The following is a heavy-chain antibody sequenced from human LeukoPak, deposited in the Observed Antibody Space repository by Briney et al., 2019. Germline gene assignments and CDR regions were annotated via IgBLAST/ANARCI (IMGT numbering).Heavy chain of an antibody. Sequence: ASVKVSCKASGYTFTSYYMHWVRQAPGQGLEWMRRINPNSGGTNYAQKFQGRVTMTRDTSICTAYMELSRLRSDDTAVYYCARDSRTTYYHDSSGYEDDYWGQGTLVTVSS. J-gene: IGHJ4*02. V-gene: IGHV1-2*02. CDR2: INPNSGGT. CDR3: ARDSRTTYYHDSSGYEDDY. D-gene: IGHD3-22*01. CDR1: GYTFTSYY.